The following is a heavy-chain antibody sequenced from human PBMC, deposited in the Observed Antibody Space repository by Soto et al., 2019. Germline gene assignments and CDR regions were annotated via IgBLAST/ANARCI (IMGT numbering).Heavy chain of an antibody. CDR2: IIPIFGTA. Sequence: QVQLVKSGAEVKKPGSSVKVSCKASGRTFSSYAISWVRQAPGHGLEWMGGIIPIFGTANYAKKFQGRVTITADESTSTAYMELSSLISEDTAVYYCASAGRRSSFRPYGMDVWGQGSTVTVSS. J-gene: IGHJ6*02. CDR1: GRTFSSYA. CDR3: ASAGRRSSFRPYGMDV. V-gene: IGHV1-69*01. D-gene: IGHD3-3*02.